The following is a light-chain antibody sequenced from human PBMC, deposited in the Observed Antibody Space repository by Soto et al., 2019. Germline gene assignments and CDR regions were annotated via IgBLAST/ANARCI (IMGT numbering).Light chain of an antibody. J-gene: IGKJ1*01. CDR1: QSVSSY. CDR2: DAS. Sequence: EIVLTQSPATLSLSPGERATLSCRASQSVSSYLAWYQQKPGQAPRLLIYDASNRATGIPARFSGSGSGTDFTLTITSIEPEDFAVYYCQQRSNWPPWTFGQGTKVEIK. V-gene: IGKV3-11*01. CDR3: QQRSNWPPWT.